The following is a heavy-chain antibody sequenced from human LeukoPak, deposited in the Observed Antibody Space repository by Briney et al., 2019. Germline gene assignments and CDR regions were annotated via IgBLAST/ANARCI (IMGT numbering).Heavy chain of an antibody. V-gene: IGHV1-69*04. CDR2: IIPILGIA. CDR1: GGTFSSYA. CDR3: XXXXXXXSGWYYFDY. D-gene: IGHD6-19*01. J-gene: IGHJ4*02. Sequence: ASVKVSCKASGGTFSSYAISWVRQAPGQRLEWMGRIIPILGIANYAQKFQGRVTITADKSTSTAYMELSSLRSEDTAVYYCXXXXXXXSGWYYFDYWGQGTLVTVSS.